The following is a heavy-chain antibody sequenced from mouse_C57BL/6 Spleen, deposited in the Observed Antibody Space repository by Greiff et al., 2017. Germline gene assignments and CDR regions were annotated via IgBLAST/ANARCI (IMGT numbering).Heavy chain of an antibody. CDR3: ASDYYGNYVDY. Sequence: VQGVESGPELVKPGASVKISCKASGYAFRSSWMNWVKQRPGKGLEWIGRIYPGDGDTNYNGKFKGKATLTAYKSSSTAYMQLSSLTSEDSAVYVCASDYYGNYVDYWGQGTTLTVAS. D-gene: IGHD2-1*01. CDR1: GYAFRSSW. V-gene: IGHV1-82*01. CDR2: IYPGDGDT. J-gene: IGHJ2*01.